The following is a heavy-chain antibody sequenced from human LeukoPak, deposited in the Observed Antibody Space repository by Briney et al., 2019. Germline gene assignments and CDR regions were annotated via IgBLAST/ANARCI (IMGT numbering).Heavy chain of an antibody. J-gene: IGHJ4*02. V-gene: IGHV4-59*01. D-gene: IGHD3-9*01. Sequence: SETLSLTCTVSGGSISSYYWSWIRQPPGKGLEWIGYIYYSGSTNYNPSLKSRVTISVDTSKNQFSLKLSSVTAADTAVYYCARGRPMTGDWGQGTLVTVSS. CDR1: GGSISSYY. CDR3: ARGRPMTGD. CDR2: IYYSGST.